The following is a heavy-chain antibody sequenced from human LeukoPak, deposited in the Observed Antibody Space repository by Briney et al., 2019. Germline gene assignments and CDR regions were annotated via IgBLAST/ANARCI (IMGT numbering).Heavy chain of an antibody. Sequence: GASVKVSCKASGYTFTSYGISWVRQAPGQGLEWMGWISAYNGNTNYAQKLQGRVTMTTDTSTSTAYMELRSLRSDDTAVYYCARELHCSSTSCYEGFDYWGQGTLVTVSS. V-gene: IGHV1-18*01. CDR2: ISAYNGNT. J-gene: IGHJ4*02. D-gene: IGHD2-2*01. CDR1: GYTFTSYG. CDR3: ARELHCSSTSCYEGFDY.